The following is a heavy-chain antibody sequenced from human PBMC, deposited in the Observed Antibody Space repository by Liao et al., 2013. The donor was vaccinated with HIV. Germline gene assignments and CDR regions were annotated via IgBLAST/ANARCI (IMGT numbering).Heavy chain of an antibody. CDR3: ARAFGALATIIKVAFDI. D-gene: IGHD5-12*01. Sequence: QVQLQESGPGLVKPSQTLSLTCTVSGGSISSGDYYWSWIRQPPGKGLEWIGYIYYSGSTYYNPSLKSRVTISVDTSKNQFSLKLSSVTAADTAVYYCARAFGALATIIKVAFDIWGQGTMVTVSS. CDR2: IYYSGST. J-gene: IGHJ3*02. CDR1: GGSISSGDYY. V-gene: IGHV4-30-4*08.